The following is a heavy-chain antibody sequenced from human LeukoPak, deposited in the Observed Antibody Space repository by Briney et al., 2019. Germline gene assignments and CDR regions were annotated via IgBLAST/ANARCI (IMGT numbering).Heavy chain of an antibody. D-gene: IGHD6-13*01. V-gene: IGHV4-39*07. CDR2: IYYSGST. J-gene: IGHJ4*02. CDR1: GGSISSSSYY. Sequence: SETLSLTCTVSGGSISSSSYYWGWIRQPPGKGLEWIGSIYYSGSTYYNPSLKSRVTISVDTSKNQFSLKLSSVTAADTAVYYCARAGSSSWYYWGQGTLVTVSS. CDR3: ARAGSSSWYY.